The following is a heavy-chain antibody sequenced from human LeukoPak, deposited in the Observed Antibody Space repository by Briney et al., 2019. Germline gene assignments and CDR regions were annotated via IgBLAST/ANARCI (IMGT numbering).Heavy chain of an antibody. V-gene: IGHV4-39*01. CDR1: GGSISSSGYY. Sequence: SETLSLTCTVSGGSISSSGYYWAWVRQPPGKGLEWRGSIYYSGSAYYNPSLKSRVTISIDTSKNQFSLKVISVTAADTAVYFCADFYASGSYYNGWFDPWGQGTLVTVSS. J-gene: IGHJ5*02. CDR3: ADFYASGSYYNGWFDP. CDR2: IYYSGSA. D-gene: IGHD3-10*01.